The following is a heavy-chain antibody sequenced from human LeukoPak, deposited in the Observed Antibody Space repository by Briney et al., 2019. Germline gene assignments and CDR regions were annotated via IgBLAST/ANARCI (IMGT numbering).Heavy chain of an antibody. V-gene: IGHV3-74*01. D-gene: IGHD5-18*01. CDR2: INSDGSST. CDR3: ASFSGYNYGVDY. Sequence: GGSLRLSCAASGLTFSSYWMHWVRQAPGKGLVWVSRINSDGSSTSYADSVKGRFTISRDNAKNTLYLQMNSLRAEDTAVYYCASFSGYNYGVDYWGQGTLVTVSS. CDR1: GLTFSSYW. J-gene: IGHJ4*02.